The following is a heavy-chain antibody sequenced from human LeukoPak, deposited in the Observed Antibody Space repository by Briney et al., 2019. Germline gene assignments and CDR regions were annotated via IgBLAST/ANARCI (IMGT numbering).Heavy chain of an antibody. D-gene: IGHD2/OR15-2a*01. Sequence: PGGSLRLSCAASGFTFRNYGMHWVRQAPGKGLEWVALIWYDGTNKYYTDSVRGRFTISRENTQNTLYLLMNSLRVEDTALYYCAREGPRGNSQFDYWGQGTLVTVSS. J-gene: IGHJ4*02. CDR1: GFTFRNYG. CDR2: IWYDGTNK. V-gene: IGHV3-33*01. CDR3: AREGPRGNSQFDY.